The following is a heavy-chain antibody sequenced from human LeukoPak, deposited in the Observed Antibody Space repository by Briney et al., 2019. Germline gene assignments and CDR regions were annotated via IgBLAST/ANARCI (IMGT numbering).Heavy chain of an antibody. CDR1: RFTFSNSG. CDR2: INDSGDNT. V-gene: IGHV3-23*01. D-gene: IGHD1-1*01. J-gene: IGHJ4*02. CDR3: ARSLKWNLVGFDY. Sequence: PGGSLRLSCAASRFTFSNSGMNWVRQAPGKGLEWVSVINDSGDNTIYADAVKGRFTISRDNSKSTLYLQMSSLRVDDTAVYYCARSLKWNLVGFDYWGQGILVTVSA.